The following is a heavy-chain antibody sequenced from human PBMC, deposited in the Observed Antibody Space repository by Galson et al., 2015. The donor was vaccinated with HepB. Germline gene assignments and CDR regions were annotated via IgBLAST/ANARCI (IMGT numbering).Heavy chain of an antibody. CDR3: TRDRGGSGSHMSYYYDMDV. D-gene: IGHD3-10*01. J-gene: IGHJ6*02. Sequence: SLRLSCAASGFTFSSYSMNWVRQAPGKGLEWVSYISSSRDIIYYTDSVKGRFTISRDNAKNSLYLQMNSLRAEDAAVYYCTRDRGGSGSHMSYYYDMDVWGQGTTVTVSS. V-gene: IGHV3-48*04. CDR1: GFTFSSYS. CDR2: ISSSRDII.